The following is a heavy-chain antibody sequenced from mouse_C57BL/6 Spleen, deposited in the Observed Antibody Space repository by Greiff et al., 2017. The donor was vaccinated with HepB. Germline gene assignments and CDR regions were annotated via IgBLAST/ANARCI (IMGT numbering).Heavy chain of an antibody. Sequence: EVKLQESEGGLVQPGSSMKLSCTASGFTFSDYYMAWVRQVPEKGLEWVANINYDGSSTYYLDSLKSRFIISRYNAKNILYLQMSSLKSEDTATYYCARKEAYYTDWYFDVWGTGTTVTVSS. CDR3: ARKEAYYTDWYFDV. V-gene: IGHV5-16*01. J-gene: IGHJ1*03. CDR2: INYDGSST. CDR1: GFTFSDYY. D-gene: IGHD2-12*01.